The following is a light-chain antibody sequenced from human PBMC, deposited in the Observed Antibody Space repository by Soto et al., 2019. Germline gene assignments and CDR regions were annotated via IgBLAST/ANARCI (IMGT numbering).Light chain of an antibody. V-gene: IGLV2-14*01. J-gene: IGLJ3*02. CDR2: EVS. CDR3: SSYTQFSTLV. CDR1: SSDVGAYNY. Sequence: QSVLTQPASVSGSPGQSITISCTGTSSDVGAYNYVSWYRQHPGKAPKLMIYEVSSRPSGISNRFSGSKSGNTASLTISGLQAEDEADYYCSSYTQFSTLVFGGGTKLTVL.